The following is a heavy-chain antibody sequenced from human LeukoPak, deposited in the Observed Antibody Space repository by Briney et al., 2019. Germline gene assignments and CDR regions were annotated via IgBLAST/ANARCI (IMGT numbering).Heavy chain of an antibody. Sequence: GRSLRLSCAASGFSFGSYGIHWVRQAPGKGLEWVAVISHEGSYQSYADSVKGRFTISRDNSKNSLYLQMNSLRAEDTALYYCAKDILLATVNIAVALSAFDIWGQGTMVTVSS. CDR3: AKDILLATVNIAVALSAFDI. D-gene: IGHD6-19*01. J-gene: IGHJ3*02. CDR2: ISHEGSYQ. V-gene: IGHV3-30*18. CDR1: GFSFGSYG.